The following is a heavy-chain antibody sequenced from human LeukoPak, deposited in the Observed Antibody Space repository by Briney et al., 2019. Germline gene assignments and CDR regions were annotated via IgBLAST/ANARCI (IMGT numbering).Heavy chain of an antibody. J-gene: IGHJ6*02. V-gene: IGHV3-30*18. CDR1: GFTFSSYG. D-gene: IGHD1-26*01. CDR3: AKDYLLSAWEPRGMDV. CDR2: ISYDGSNK. Sequence: GGSLRLSCAASGFTFSSYGMHWVRQAPGKGLEWVAVISYDGSNKYYADSVKGRFTISRDNSKNTLCLQMNSLRAEDTAVYYCAKDYLLSAWEPRGMDVWGQGTTVTVSS.